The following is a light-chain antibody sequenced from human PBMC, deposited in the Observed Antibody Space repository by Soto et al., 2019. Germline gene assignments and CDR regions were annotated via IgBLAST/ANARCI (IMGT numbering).Light chain of an antibody. CDR2: GAS. V-gene: IGKV3-20*01. Sequence: ERVMTQSPVTLSLSPWERATLSCRASQSVTTQLAWYQQKPGQAPRLLIYGASSRATGIPDRFSGSGSGTDFTLTVSRPEPEDFAVYFCQHYGTFGPGTKVDIK. CDR1: QSVTTQ. J-gene: IGKJ3*01. CDR3: QHYGT.